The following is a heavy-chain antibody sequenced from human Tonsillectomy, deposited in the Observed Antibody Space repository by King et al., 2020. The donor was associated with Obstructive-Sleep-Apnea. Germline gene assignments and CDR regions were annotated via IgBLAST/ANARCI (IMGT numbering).Heavy chain of an antibody. CDR2: LSAYNGNT. CDR3: ARVGGGYNLDFYYGMDV. V-gene: IGHV1-18*01. CDR1: GYTFTNYG. J-gene: IGHJ6*02. Sequence: QVQLVQSGAEVKKPGASVKVSCKASGYTFTNYGITWVRQAPGQGPECRGWLSAYNGNTNYAQKLQGRVPMTTDPSTSTAYMELRSLSSDDTAVYYCARVGGGYNLDFYYGMDVWGQGTTVTVSS. D-gene: IGHD5-24*01.